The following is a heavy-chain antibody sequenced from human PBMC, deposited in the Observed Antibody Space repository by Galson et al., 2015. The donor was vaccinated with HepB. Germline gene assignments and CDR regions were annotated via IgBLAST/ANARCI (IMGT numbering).Heavy chain of an antibody. J-gene: IGHJ6*02. CDR2: ISAYNGNT. V-gene: IGHV1-18*04. CDR1: GYTFTSYG. Sequence: SVKVSCKASGYTFTSYGISWVRQAPGQGLERMGWISAYNGNTNYAQKLQGRVTMTTDTSTSTAYMELRSLRSDDTAVYYCAGGGYCSGGSCYKRHYYYGMDVWGQGTTVTVSS. CDR3: AGGGYCSGGSCYKRHYYYGMDV. D-gene: IGHD2-15*01.